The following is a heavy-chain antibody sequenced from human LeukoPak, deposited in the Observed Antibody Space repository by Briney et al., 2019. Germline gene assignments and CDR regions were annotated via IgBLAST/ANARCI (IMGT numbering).Heavy chain of an antibody. CDR3: ARAPGSPWEVDAFDI. CDR2: IYHSGST. Sequence: SETLSLTCAVSGGSISSSNWWSWVRQPPGKGLEWIGEIYHSGSTNYNPSLKSRVTISVDKSKNQFSLKLSSVTAADTAVYYCARAPGSPWEVDAFDIWGQGTMVTVSS. J-gene: IGHJ3*02. V-gene: IGHV4-4*02. CDR1: GGSISSSNW. D-gene: IGHD3-10*01.